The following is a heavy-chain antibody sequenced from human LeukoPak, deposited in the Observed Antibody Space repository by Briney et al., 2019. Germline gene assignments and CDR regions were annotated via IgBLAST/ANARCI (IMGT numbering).Heavy chain of an antibody. CDR2: ISGSGTTT. CDR1: GFALSDYY. CDR3: ARTRFPNSFGP. J-gene: IGHJ5*02. D-gene: IGHD2-2*01. Sequence: PGGSLRLSCAVSGFALSDYYMSWLRQAPGKGLEWVSFISGSGTTTYYADSVKGRFTISRDTAKTSPYLQMNSLRGDDTAVYYCARTRFPNSFGPWGQGTLVTVSS. V-gene: IGHV3-11*04.